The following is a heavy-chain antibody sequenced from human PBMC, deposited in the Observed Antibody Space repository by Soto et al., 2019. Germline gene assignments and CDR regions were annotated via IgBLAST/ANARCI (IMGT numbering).Heavy chain of an antibody. J-gene: IGHJ4*01. CDR1: VDSISSSKYY. V-gene: IGHV4-39*02. CDR2: IYYSGRP. D-gene: IGHD4-17*01. Sequence: QQQLQESGPGLVKPSETLSLTCTFSVDSISSSKYYWGWIRQPPGKGLEWIGSIYYSGRPYYNSSLRSRVTNSVEASRNHFYLKLTSMTVADTAVYYFATLPQYGDPNAGFWGRGILVTVSS. CDR3: ATLPQYGDPNAGF.